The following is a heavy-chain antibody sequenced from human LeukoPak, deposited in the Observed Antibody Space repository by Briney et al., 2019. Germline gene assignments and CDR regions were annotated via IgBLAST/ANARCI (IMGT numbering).Heavy chain of an antibody. Sequence: VSGKVSCKASGYTFTVYYMHWVRQAPGQGLEWMGWINPNSGGTNYAQKFQGRVTMTRDTSISTAYMELSRLRSDDTAVYYCARTNYGDYWFDPWGQGTLVTVSS. CDR1: GYTFTVYY. V-gene: IGHV1-2*02. CDR3: ARTNYGDYWFDP. D-gene: IGHD4-17*01. J-gene: IGHJ5*02. CDR2: INPNSGGT.